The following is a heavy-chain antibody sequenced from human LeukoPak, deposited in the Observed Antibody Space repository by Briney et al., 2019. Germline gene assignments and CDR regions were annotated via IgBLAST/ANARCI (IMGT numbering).Heavy chain of an antibody. CDR1: AGSISRGGYY. Sequence: SETLSLTCTVSAGSISRGGYYWSWIRPHPGKGVEWVGYIYYSGSTYYNPSLKSRVTISVDTSKNQFSLKLSSVTAADTAVYYCSRGPAGDYSSRYFDLWGRGTLVTVSS. J-gene: IGHJ2*01. D-gene: IGHD4-17*01. V-gene: IGHV4-31*03. CDR3: SRGPAGDYSSRYFDL. CDR2: IYYSGST.